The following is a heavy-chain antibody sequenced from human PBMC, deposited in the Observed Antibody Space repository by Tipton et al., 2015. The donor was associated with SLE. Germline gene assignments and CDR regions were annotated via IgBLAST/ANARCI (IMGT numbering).Heavy chain of an antibody. D-gene: IGHD3-3*01. J-gene: IGHJ4*02. CDR1: GDSIRPNY. CDR3: ARIRPGHGDPFDY. Sequence: TLSLTSSVSGDSIRPNYLNLICQPAGKGLEWIGRVYGTGETSNNPSLESRLTISADTSQNQISLELNSVTAADTAVYYSARIRPGHGDPFDYLGQGLLVTVSS. CDR2: VYGTGET. V-gene: IGHV4-4*07.